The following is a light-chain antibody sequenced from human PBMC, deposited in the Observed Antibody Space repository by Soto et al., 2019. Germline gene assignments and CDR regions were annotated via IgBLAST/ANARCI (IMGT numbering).Light chain of an antibody. CDR3: QQRSNWPGGT. J-gene: IGKJ1*01. CDR1: QSVSSY. CDR2: DAS. V-gene: IGKV3-11*01. Sequence: EIVLTQSPATLSLSPVERATLSCRASQSVSSYLAWYQQKPGQAPRLLIYDASNRATGIPARFSGSGSGTDFTLTISSLEPEDFAVYYCQQRSNWPGGTFGQGTKVEIK.